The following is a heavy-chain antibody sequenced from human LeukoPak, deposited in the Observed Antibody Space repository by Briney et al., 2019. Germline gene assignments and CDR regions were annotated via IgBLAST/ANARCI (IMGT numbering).Heavy chain of an antibody. CDR3: ARDKSGYSGSYYDY. CDR1: GYTFTGYY. J-gene: IGHJ4*02. D-gene: IGHD1-26*01. CDR2: INPNSGGT. V-gene: IGHV1-2*02. Sequence: GASVKVSCKASGYTFTGYYKHWVRQAPGQGLEWMGWINPNSGGTNYAQKFQGRVTMTRDTSISTAYMELSRLRSDDTAVYYCARDKSGYSGSYYDYWGQGTLVTVSS.